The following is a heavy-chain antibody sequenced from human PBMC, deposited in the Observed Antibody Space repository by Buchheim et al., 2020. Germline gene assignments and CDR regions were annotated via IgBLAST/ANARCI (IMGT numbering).Heavy chain of an antibody. D-gene: IGHD5-24*01. CDR3: ARHPLATPMDY. Sequence: QLQLQESGPGLVKPSETLSLTCTVSGGSISSSSYYWGWIRQPPGKGLEWIGTMFYSRSTYYNPSLKSRVTISVDPSKNQFSLNLRSVTAADTAVYYCARHPLATPMDYWGQGTL. V-gene: IGHV4-39*01. J-gene: IGHJ4*02. CDR2: MFYSRST. CDR1: GGSISSSSYY.